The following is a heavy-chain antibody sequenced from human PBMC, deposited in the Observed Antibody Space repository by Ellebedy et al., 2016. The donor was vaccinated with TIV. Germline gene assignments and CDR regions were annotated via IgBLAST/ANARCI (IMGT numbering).Heavy chain of an antibody. V-gene: IGHV3-23*01. D-gene: IGHD3-3*01. Sequence: GGSLRLXCAASGFTFSSYAMSWVRQAPGKGLEWVSAISGSGGSTYYADSVKGRFTISRDNSKNTLYLQMNSLRAEDTAVYYCAKDADFWSGYLGLGAAAYFDYWGQGTLVTVSS. CDR2: ISGSGGST. J-gene: IGHJ4*02. CDR1: GFTFSSYA. CDR3: AKDADFWSGYLGLGAAAYFDY.